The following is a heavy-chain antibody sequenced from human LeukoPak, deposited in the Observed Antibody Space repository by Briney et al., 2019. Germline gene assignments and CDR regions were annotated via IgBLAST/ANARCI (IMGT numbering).Heavy chain of an antibody. Sequence: ASVKVSCKVSGYTFTSYGVSLVRQAPGQGLEWMGWISAYNGNTNYAQKLQGRVTMTTDTSTSTAYMELRSLRSDDTAVYYCARALWEGYFDYWGQGTLVTVSS. CDR3: ARALWEGYFDY. CDR2: ISAYNGNT. D-gene: IGHD1-26*01. V-gene: IGHV1-18*01. CDR1: GYTFTSYG. J-gene: IGHJ4*02.